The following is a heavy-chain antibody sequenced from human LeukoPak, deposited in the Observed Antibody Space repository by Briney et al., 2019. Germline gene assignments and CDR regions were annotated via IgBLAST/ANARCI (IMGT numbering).Heavy chain of an antibody. D-gene: IGHD6-13*01. Sequence: ASVKVSCKASGYTFTGYYMHWVRQAPGQGLEWMGWINPNSGGTNYAQKFQGRVTMTRDTSISTAYMELSRLRSDDTAVYYCARVVGYGREREVYSSSWDNYYYYYYMDVWGKGTTVTVSS. V-gene: IGHV1-2*02. CDR3: ARVVGYGREREVYSSSWDNYYYYYYMDV. J-gene: IGHJ6*03. CDR2: INPNSGGT. CDR1: GYTFTGYY.